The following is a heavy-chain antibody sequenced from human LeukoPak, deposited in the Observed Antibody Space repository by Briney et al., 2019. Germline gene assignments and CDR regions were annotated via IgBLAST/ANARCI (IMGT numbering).Heavy chain of an antibody. V-gene: IGHV3-23*01. CDR2: ITGSGDTT. D-gene: IGHD6-13*01. Sequence: GGSLRLSCAASGFTFSSYAMSWIRQTPGKGLGWVSAITGSGDTTYYADSVKGRFIISRDNSKNTLYLQMNSLRAEDTAIYYCAKDLDIAAAHWGQGTLVTVSS. CDR3: AKDLDIAAAH. CDR1: GFTFSSYA. J-gene: IGHJ4*02.